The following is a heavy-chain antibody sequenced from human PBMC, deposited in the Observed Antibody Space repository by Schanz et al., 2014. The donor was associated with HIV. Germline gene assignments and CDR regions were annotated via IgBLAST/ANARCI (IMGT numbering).Heavy chain of an antibody. V-gene: IGHV3-7*01. J-gene: IGHJ6*02. CDR2: KKEGGSAA. CDR1: GFTFSYA. CDR3: ARDYYYSIDV. Sequence: EVQLLESGGGLVQPGGSLRLSCAASGFTFSYAMSWVRQAPGKGLEWVAHKKEGGSAAYYVDSVKGRFTISRDNAKNTLYLQMHSLRVEDTAVYFCARDYYYSIDVWGQGTTVIVSS.